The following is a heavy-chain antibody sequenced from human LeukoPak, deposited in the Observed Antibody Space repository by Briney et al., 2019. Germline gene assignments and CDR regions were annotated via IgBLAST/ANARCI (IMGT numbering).Heavy chain of an antibody. D-gene: IGHD5-18*01. J-gene: IGHJ4*02. CDR2: LYSGGST. CDR1: GFTASSVY. CDR3: ARGYSYSWRY. V-gene: IGHV3-66*01. Sequence: PGGSLRLSCAASGFTASSVYMSWVRQAPGKGLEWVSVLYSGGSTYYADSVKGRFTISRDNSKNTLYLQMNSLRAEDTAVYYCARGYSYSWRYWGQGALVTVS.